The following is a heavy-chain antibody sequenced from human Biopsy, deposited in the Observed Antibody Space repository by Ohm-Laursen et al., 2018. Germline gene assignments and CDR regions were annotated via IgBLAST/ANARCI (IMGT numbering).Heavy chain of an antibody. J-gene: IGHJ4*02. CDR3: AADADGYYTEFDY. D-gene: IGHD3-3*01. Sequence: SSVKVSCKASGGPSSNYAFSWVRQAPGQGLEWVGRIVPILGHLNYAQRFQGRVSITADKSTTYVYMELSRLTSGDTAVYYCAADADGYYTEFDYWGPGTLVTVPP. CDR1: GGPSSNYA. V-gene: IGHV1-69*04. CDR2: IVPILGHL.